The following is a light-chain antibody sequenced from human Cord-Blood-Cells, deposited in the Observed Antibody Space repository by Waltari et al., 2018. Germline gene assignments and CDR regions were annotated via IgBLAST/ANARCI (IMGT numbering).Light chain of an antibody. V-gene: IGLV2-11*01. CDR2: DVS. CDR3: CSYAGSYTFYV. CDR1: SSDVGGYNY. J-gene: IGLJ1*01. Sequence: QSALTQPSSVSGSPGQSVTISCTGTSSDVGGYNYVSWYQQHPGKAPKLVIYDVSKRPSGVPDRFSGSKSGNTASLTISGLQSEDEADYYCCSYAGSYTFYVFGTGTKVTVL.